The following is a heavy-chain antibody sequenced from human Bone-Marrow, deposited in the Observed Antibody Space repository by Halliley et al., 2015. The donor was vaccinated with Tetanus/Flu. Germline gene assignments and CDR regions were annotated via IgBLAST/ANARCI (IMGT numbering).Heavy chain of an antibody. CDR2: ISYDGSNK. CDR3: MRAMDSSGYSGGFGP. V-gene: IGHV3-30-3*01. CDR1: GFTFGNYA. J-gene: IGHJ5*02. D-gene: IGHD3-22*01. Sequence: SLRLSCAASGFTFGNYAMHWVRQAPGKGLDWVAVISYDGSNKYYADSVKGRFTISRDSSKSTLDLQMNSLRPEDTAVYHCMRAMDSSGYSGGFGPWGQGTQVTVSS.